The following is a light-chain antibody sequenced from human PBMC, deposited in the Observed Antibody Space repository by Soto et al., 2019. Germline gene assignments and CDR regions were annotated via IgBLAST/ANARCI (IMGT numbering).Light chain of an antibody. CDR1: DSNIGTNT. J-gene: IGLJ2*01. CDR2: SDN. V-gene: IGLV1-44*01. CDR3: SAWDDSLNGPV. Sequence: QLVLTQPPSASGTPGQRVTLSCSGSDSNIGTNTVYWYQQLPETAPKLLIHSDNERPSGVPDRFSGAKSGTSASLVIRGLQSEDEADFYCSAWDDSLNGPVFGGGTKLTVL.